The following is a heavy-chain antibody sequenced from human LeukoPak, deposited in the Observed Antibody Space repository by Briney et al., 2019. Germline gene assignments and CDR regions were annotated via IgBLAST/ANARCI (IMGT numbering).Heavy chain of an antibody. Sequence: SETLSLTCAVSGGSINSYYWSWIRHRPGKGLEWIGYIYYSGGTNYSPSLKSRVTISVDTSNNQFSLNLISVTAADTAVYYCARLGAPSGSGLYFYFGMDVWGQGTTVTVSS. V-gene: IGHV4-59*08. CDR3: ARLGAPSGSGLYFYFGMDV. J-gene: IGHJ6*02. CDR1: GGSINSYY. D-gene: IGHD1-26*01. CDR2: IYYSGGT.